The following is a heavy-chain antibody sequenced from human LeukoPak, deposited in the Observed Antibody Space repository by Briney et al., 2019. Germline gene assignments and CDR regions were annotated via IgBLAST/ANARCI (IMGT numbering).Heavy chain of an antibody. V-gene: IGHV3-30*03. CDR1: GFTFGSYG. D-gene: IGHD2-8*01. CDR3: PTLVLGE. CDR2: ISYDGSNK. J-gene: IGHJ4*02. Sequence: GSLRLSCAASGFTFGSYGMHWVRQAPGKGLEWVAVISYDGSNKYYADSVKGRFTISRDNSKNTLYLQMNSLRAEDTAVYCAPTLVLGEWGQGTLVTVSS.